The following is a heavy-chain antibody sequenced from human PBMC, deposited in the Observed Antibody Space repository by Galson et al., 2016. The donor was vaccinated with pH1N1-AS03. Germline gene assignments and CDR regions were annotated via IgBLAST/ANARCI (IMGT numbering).Heavy chain of an antibody. CDR3: GGRDGWINDY. D-gene: IGHD2-2*03. CDR2: IKEDGNDQ. CDR1: GFTFGAFW. Sequence: SLRLSCAASGFTFGAFWMSWVRQAPGKGLEWVANIKEDGNDQHYVASVKGRFTISRDNAKKSLFLQMNSLTADDTAFYYCGGRDGWINDYWGQGILVTVSS. V-gene: IGHV3-7*01. J-gene: IGHJ4*02.